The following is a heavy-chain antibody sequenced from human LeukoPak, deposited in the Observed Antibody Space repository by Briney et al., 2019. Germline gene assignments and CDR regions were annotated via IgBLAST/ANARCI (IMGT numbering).Heavy chain of an antibody. CDR2: TYYRSKWYN. Sequence: HSRTLSLTCAISGDSVSSNSDAWNWIRQPPSRGLEWLGRTYYRSKWYNDYAVSVKSRITINPDTSKNQFSLQLNSVTPEDTAVYYCARDSSSWGGYYYYYGMDVWGQGTTVTVSS. CDR1: GDSVSSNSDA. V-gene: IGHV6-1*01. CDR3: ARDSSSWGGYYYYYGMDV. D-gene: IGHD6-13*01. J-gene: IGHJ6*02.